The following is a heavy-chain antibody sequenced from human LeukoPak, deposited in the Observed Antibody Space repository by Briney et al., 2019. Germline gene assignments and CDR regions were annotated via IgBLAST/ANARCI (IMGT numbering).Heavy chain of an antibody. CDR1: GYTFTDYY. D-gene: IGHD2-2*01. J-gene: IGHJ5*02. V-gene: IGHV1-2*02. CDR3: AVPGRVSS. CDR2: INPKSGGT. Sequence: ASVKVSCKSSGYTFTDYYMHWVRQAPGQGLEWMGWINPKSGGTNYAQNFQGRVTMTRNTSISTAYMELSRLRSDDTAVYYCAVPGRVSSWGQGTLVTVSS.